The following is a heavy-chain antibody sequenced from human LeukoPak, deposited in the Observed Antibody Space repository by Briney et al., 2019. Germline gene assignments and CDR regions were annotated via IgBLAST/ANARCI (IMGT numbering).Heavy chain of an antibody. J-gene: IGHJ4*02. CDR1: GFTFSSYG. V-gene: IGHV3-23*01. CDR2: ISGGGAST. CDR3: AKDQLADYYDNSGYFDC. Sequence: GGSLRLSCAASGFTFSSYGMTWVRQAPGKGLEWVSAISGGGASTYYADSVKGRFTISRDNSKSTLFLQMNSLRVEDTAIYYCAKDQLADYYDNSGYFDCWGRGTLVTVSS. D-gene: IGHD3-22*01.